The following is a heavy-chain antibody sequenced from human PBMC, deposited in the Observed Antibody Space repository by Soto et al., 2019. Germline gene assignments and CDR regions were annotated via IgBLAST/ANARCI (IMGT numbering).Heavy chain of an antibody. CDR2: ISGSGGST. CDR1: GFTFSSYA. V-gene: IGHV3-23*01. J-gene: IGHJ6*03. D-gene: IGHD4-4*01. CDR3: AKDNSYSNGLGYYYYMDV. Sequence: PGGSLRLSCAASGFTFSSYAMSWVRQAPGKGLEWVSAISGSGGSTYYADSVKGRFTISRDNSKNTLYLQMNSLRAEDTAVYYCAKDNSYSNGLGYYYYMDVWGKGTTVTVSS.